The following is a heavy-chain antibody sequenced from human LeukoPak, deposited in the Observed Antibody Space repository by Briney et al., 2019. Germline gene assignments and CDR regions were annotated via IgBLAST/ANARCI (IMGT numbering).Heavy chain of an antibody. CDR2: INHSGST. D-gene: IGHD4-17*01. J-gene: IGHJ4*02. V-gene: IGHV4-34*01. Sequence: SETLSLTCAVYGGSLSGYYWSWIRQPPGKGLEWIGEINHSGSTNYNPSLKSRVTISVDTSKNQFSLKLSSVTAADTAVYYCARGYGDYYFDYWGRGTLVTVSS. CDR1: GGSLSGYY. CDR3: ARGYGDYYFDY.